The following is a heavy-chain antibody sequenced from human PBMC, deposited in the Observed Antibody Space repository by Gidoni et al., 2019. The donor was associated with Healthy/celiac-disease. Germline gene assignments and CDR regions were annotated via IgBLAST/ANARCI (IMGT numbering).Heavy chain of an antibody. J-gene: IGHJ6*02. V-gene: IGHV1-18*01. CDR3: ARDIGDRIYYYYYGMDV. D-gene: IGHD4-17*01. Sequence: QVQLVQSGAEVKKPGASVKVSCKASGYTFTSYGISGVRQAPGQGLEWMGWISAYNGNTNYAQKLQGRVTMTTDTSTSTAYMELRSLRSDDTAVYYCARDIGDRIYYYYYGMDVWGQGTTVTVSS. CDR2: ISAYNGNT. CDR1: GYTFTSYG.